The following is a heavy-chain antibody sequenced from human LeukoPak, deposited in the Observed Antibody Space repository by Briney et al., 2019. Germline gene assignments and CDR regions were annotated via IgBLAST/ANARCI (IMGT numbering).Heavy chain of an antibody. CDR3: ARERGGYCSGGGCPSPPDV. J-gene: IGHJ6*04. V-gene: IGHV1-69*05. CDR2: IIPIFGTA. CDR1: GGTFSSYA. Sequence: SVKVSCKASGGTFSSYAISWVRQAPGQGLEWMGRIIPIFGTANYAQKFQGRVTITTDESTSTAYMELSSLRSEDTAVYYCARERGGYCSGGGCPSPPDVWGKGTTVTVSS. D-gene: IGHD2-15*01.